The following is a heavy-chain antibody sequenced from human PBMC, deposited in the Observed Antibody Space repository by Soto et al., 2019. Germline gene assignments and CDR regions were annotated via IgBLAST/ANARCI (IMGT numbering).Heavy chain of an antibody. J-gene: IGHJ3*02. D-gene: IGHD4-4*01. V-gene: IGHV3-48*02. CDR2: TGGSTSGI. Sequence: GGSLRLSCAASGLDLSAYSVHWVRQAPGKGLEWVSSTGGSTSGIYYADSVKGRFTISKDNVKNSLSLQMNSLRDEDTSVYYCVRDRGNPDSFDIWGQGTMVTVSS. CDR1: GLDLSAYS. CDR3: VRDRGNPDSFDI.